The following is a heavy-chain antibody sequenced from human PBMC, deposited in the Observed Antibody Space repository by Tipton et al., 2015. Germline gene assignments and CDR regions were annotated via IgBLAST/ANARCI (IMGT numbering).Heavy chain of an antibody. CDR1: GGSISSGNYY. J-gene: IGHJ4*02. D-gene: IGHD3-22*01. V-gene: IGHV4-30-4*08. CDR2: IHHSGKT. Sequence: TLSLTCTVSGGSISSGNYYWTWVRQFPGKGLEWIGYIHHSGKTYYNPSLRSRIILSLDTSKNQFSLTLTSATAADTAVYYCTREGFEDSSGFRYWGQGTLVTVSS. CDR3: TREGFEDSSGFRY.